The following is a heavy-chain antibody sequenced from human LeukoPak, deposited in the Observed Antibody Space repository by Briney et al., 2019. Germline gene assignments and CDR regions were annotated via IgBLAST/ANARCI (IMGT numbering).Heavy chain of an antibody. CDR2: INHSGST. D-gene: IGHD3-3*01. CDR3: ARGRASYDFWSGYLF. J-gene: IGHJ4*02. V-gene: IGHV4-34*01. CDR1: GGPFSGYY. Sequence: SETLSLTCAVYGGPFSGYYWSWIRQSPGKGREWIGEINHSGSTNYNPSLKSRVTISVDTSKNQFSLELSSVTAADTAVYYCARGRASYDFWSGYLFWGQGTLVTVSS.